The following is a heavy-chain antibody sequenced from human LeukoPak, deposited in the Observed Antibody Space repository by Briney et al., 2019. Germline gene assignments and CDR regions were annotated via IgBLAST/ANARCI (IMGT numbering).Heavy chain of an antibody. D-gene: IGHD3-9*01. Sequence: PGGPLRLSCAAPGFTFSSYAMTWVRQAPGKGLERVSALRGSGGSTYYAACVKCQFTISRDNSNNTLYLQMNSLRAEDTAVYYCAKSVRSLYDILTVYPQHYFAYWGQGTLVTVSS. CDR2: LRGSGGST. J-gene: IGHJ4*02. CDR1: GFTFSSYA. CDR3: AKSVRSLYDILTVYPQHYFAY. V-gene: IGHV3-23*01.